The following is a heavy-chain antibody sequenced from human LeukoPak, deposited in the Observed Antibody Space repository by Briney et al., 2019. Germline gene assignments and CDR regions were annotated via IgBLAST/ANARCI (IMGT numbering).Heavy chain of an antibody. CDR3: ARGISDYDSGTAY. CDR1: GFTFSDYY. J-gene: IGHJ4*02. CDR2: ISGSGSTI. D-gene: IGHD5-12*01. V-gene: IGHV3-11*04. Sequence: PGGSLRLSCAASGFTFSDYYMSWLRQAPGKGLEWVSYISGSGSTINYADSVKGRFTISRDSAKNSLYLQMSSLRAEDTAVYYCARGISDYDSGTAYWGQGTLVTVSS.